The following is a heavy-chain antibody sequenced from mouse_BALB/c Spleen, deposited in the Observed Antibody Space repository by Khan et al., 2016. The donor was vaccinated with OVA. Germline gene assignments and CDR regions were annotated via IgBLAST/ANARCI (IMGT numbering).Heavy chain of an antibody. D-gene: IGHD1-1*01. CDR3: ARRGLRWDFDY. J-gene: IGHJ2*01. V-gene: IGHV1-7*01. CDR1: GYTFINYW. Sequence: VKLLESGAELAKPGASVKMSCKASGYTFINYWILWVKQRPGQGLEWIGYINPSTGYTEYNQHFKDKATLTADKSSSTAYMQLSSLTSEDSAVYYCARRGLRWDFDYWGKGTTLTVSS. CDR2: INPSTGYT.